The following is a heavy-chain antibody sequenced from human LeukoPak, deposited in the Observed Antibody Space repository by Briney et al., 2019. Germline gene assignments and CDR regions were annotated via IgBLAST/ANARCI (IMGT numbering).Heavy chain of an antibody. V-gene: IGHV4-61*02. D-gene: IGHD6-19*01. CDR2: LFTSGST. CDR1: GGSISSGSYY. J-gene: IGHJ4*02. Sequence: SETLSLTCTVSGGSISSGSYYWSWIRQPAGKGLEWIGRLFTSGSTNYNPSLKSRVTMSVDTSKNQFSLKLSSVTAADTAVYYCAREGRSGWQRTFDYWGQGTLVTVSS. CDR3: AREGRSGWQRTFDY.